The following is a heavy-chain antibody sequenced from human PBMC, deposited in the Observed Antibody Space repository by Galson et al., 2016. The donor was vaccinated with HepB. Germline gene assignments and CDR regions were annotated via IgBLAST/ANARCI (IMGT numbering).Heavy chain of an antibody. CDR2: IKGDADGGTT. D-gene: IGHD2-2*01. J-gene: IGHJ4*02. CDR3: ATVKLTTWYSFDS. V-gene: IGHV3-15*01. Sequence: SLRLSCAASGLTFTNAWMTWVRQAPGKGLERVSRIKGDADGGTTDYAAPVKGRFYISRDDSTHTLFLHMNSLRVEDGAVYYCATVKLTTWYSFDSWGQGTLVTVSS. CDR1: GLTFTNAW.